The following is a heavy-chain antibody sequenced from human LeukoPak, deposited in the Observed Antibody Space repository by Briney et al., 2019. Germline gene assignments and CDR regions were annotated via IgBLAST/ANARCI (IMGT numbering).Heavy chain of an antibody. J-gene: IGHJ5*02. V-gene: IGHV1-8*01. CDR1: GYTFTSYD. CDR2: MNPNSGNT. Sequence: GASVTVSCKASGYTFTSYDINWVRQAAGQGREWMGWMNPNSGNTDYAQKFQGRVTMTRNTSISTAYMELSSLRSEDTAVYYCARVGLRFLEGVRYNWFDPWGQGTLVTVSS. D-gene: IGHD3-3*01. CDR3: ARVGLRFLEGVRYNWFDP.